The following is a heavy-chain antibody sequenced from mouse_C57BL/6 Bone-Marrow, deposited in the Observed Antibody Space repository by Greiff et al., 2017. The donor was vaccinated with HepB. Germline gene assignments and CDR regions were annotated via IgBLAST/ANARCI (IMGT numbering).Heavy chain of an antibody. Sequence: QVQLQQPGAELVKPGASVKMSCKASGYTFTSYWITWVKQRPGQGLEWIGDIYPGSGSTNYNEKFKSKATLTVDTSSSTAYMQLSSLTSEDSAVYYCARGYYGNYGFAYWGQGTLVTDSA. D-gene: IGHD2-1*01. CDR2: IYPGSGST. CDR3: ARGYYGNYGFAY. CDR1: GYTFTSYW. J-gene: IGHJ3*01. V-gene: IGHV1-55*01.